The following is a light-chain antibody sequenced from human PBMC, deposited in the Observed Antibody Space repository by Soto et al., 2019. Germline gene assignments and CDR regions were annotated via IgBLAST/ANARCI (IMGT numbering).Light chain of an antibody. V-gene: IGLV2-8*01. CDR2: EVT. J-gene: IGLJ1*01. Sequence: QSVLTQPPSASGSPGQSVTVSCTGTSSDVGGYNYVSWFQQHPGKAPKLMIYEVTKRPSGVPDRFSGSKSGNTASLTVSGLQAEDEADYYCSSYAGSTFYVFXTGTKVTVL. CDR1: SSDVGGYNY. CDR3: SSYAGSTFYV.